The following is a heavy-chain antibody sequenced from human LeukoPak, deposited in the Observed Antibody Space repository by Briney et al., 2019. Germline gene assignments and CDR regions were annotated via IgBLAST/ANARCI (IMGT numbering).Heavy chain of an antibody. CDR2: ISGSGGST. CDR3: AKDQHYDILTGYDY. Sequence: GGSLRLSCAASGFTFSSYAMSWVRQAPGKGLEWVSAISGSGGSTYYADSVKGRFTISRDNSKNTLYLQMNSLRAEDTAVYYCAKDQHYDILTGYDYWGQGILVTVSS. V-gene: IGHV3-23*01. J-gene: IGHJ4*02. D-gene: IGHD3-9*01. CDR1: GFTFSSYA.